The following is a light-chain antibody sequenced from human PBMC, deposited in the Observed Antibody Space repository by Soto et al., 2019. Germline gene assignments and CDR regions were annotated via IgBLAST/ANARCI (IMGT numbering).Light chain of an antibody. CDR3: IQYYNFPLT. CDR2: TAS. Sequence: IQMTQNTSSLSAPVGDRVTITCRSSQSISSYLNRYQQKPVKAPNLLIYTASTSQSGVPSRFSGSGSGTDFTLTISSLQPEDCATYYSIQYYNFPLTFCGVT. V-gene: IGKV1-6*01. CDR1: QSISSY. J-gene: IGKJ4*01.